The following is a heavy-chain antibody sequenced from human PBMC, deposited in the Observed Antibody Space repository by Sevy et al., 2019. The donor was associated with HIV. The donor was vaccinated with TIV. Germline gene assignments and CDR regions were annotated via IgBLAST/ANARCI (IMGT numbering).Heavy chain of an antibody. V-gene: IGHV3-23*01. CDR1: GFDFSIYS. D-gene: IGHD2-8*01. CDR2: LSFGCGKI. Sequence: GGSLRLSCAASGFDFSIYSMSWVRQAPGKGLEWVATLSFGCGKINYADSVKGRFTISRDNSKSSLYLQMNNMRVEDTDVYYCAREGCTKPHDYWGQGTLVTVSS. J-gene: IGHJ4*02. CDR3: AREGCTKPHDY.